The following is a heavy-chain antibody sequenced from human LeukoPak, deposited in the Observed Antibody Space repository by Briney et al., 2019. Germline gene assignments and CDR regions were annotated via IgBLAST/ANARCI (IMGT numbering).Heavy chain of an antibody. D-gene: IGHD2-15*01. CDR1: GGSISSYY. V-gene: IGHV4-59*01. J-gene: IGHJ4*02. CDR3: VVGHNYFDY. CDR2: IYYSGST. Sequence: SETLSLTCTVSGGSISSYYWSWIRQPPGKGLEWIGYIYYSGSTKYKPSLKSRVTISVDTSKNQFSLKLSSVTAADTAVYYCVVGHNYFDYWGQGTLVTVSS.